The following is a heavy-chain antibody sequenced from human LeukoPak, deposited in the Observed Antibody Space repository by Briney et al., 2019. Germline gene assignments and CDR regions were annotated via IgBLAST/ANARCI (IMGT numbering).Heavy chain of an antibody. D-gene: IGHD3-22*01. J-gene: IGHJ4*02. Sequence: ASVKVSCKASGGTFSSYAISWVRQAPGQGLEWMGRIIPILGIANYAQKFQGRVTITADKSTSTAYMELSSLRSEDTAVYYCATGDYDSSVIFDYWGQGTLVTVSS. CDR1: GGTFSSYA. V-gene: IGHV1-69*04. CDR2: IIPILGIA. CDR3: ATGDYDSSVIFDY.